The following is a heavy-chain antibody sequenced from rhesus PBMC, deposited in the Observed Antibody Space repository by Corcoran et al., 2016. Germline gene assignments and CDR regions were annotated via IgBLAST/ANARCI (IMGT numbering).Heavy chain of an antibody. J-gene: IGHJ4*01. CDR2: IYGHSAST. CDR3: AREGRYRAAATPDY. CDR1: GGSISGYYY. D-gene: IGHD6-43*01. V-gene: IGHV4-73*01. Sequence: QVKLQQWGEGLVKPSETLSLTCAVYGGSISGYYYWSWIRQPAGKGLEWIGYIYGHSASTNDHPSHKNRVTISKDTSKNQFSLKLSSVTAADTAVYYCAREGRYRAAATPDYLGQGVLVTVSS.